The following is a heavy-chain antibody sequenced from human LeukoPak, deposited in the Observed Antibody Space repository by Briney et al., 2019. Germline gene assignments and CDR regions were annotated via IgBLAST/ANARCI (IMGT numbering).Heavy chain of an antibody. Sequence: SETLSLTCTVSGGSISSGGYYWSWIRQHPGKGLEWIGYIYFSENTYYNPSLRSRVTISVDTSKNQFSLKLSSVTAADTAVYYCASEGGIVRAIASDAFDIWGQGTMVTVSS. CDR1: GGSISSGGYY. J-gene: IGHJ3*02. CDR3: ASEGGIVRAIASDAFDI. D-gene: IGHD3-10*01. V-gene: IGHV4-31*03. CDR2: IYFSENT.